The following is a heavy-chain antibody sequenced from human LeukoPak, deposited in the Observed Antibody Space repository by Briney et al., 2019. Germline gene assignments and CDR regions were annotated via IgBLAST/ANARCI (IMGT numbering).Heavy chain of an antibody. CDR1: GGSISSYY. CDR3: AMDIPPTHIAAAGFH. J-gene: IGHJ4*02. Sequence: SETLSLTCTVSGGSISSYYWSWIRQPPGKGLEWIGYIYYSGSTNYNPSLKSRVTISVDTSKNQFSLKLSSVTAADTAVYYCAMDIPPTHIAAAGFHWGQGTLVTVSS. CDR2: IYYSGST. D-gene: IGHD6-13*01. V-gene: IGHV4-59*01.